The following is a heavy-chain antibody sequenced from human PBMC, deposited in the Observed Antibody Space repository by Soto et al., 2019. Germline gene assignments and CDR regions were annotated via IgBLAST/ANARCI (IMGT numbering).Heavy chain of an antibody. D-gene: IGHD6-13*01. V-gene: IGHV3-23*01. CDR3: AKDSNSASPYYMEV. CDR1: GFTFSNYA. CDR2: ISDSGAGT. J-gene: IGHJ6*03. Sequence: EVQMLESGGDLVQPGGSLRLSCTTSGFTFSNYAMTWVRQAPGKGLEWVSSISDSGAGTYYADSVKGRFTISRDNFKNTLYLQMNSLRAEDTALYYCAKDSNSASPYYMEVWGKGTTVTVSS.